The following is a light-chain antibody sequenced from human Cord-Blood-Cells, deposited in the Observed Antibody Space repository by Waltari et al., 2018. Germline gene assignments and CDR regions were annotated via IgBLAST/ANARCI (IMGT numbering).Light chain of an antibody. J-gene: IGLJ3*02. Sequence: QSALTQPASVSGYPGQAITISCTGTSRDVGSYNLVSRYQQHPGKAPKLMIYEGSKRPSGVSNRFSGSKSGNTASLTISGLQAEDGADYYCCSYAGSSTWVFGGGTKLTVL. CDR1: SRDVGSYNL. CDR2: EGS. V-gene: IGLV2-23*01. CDR3: CSYAGSSTWV.